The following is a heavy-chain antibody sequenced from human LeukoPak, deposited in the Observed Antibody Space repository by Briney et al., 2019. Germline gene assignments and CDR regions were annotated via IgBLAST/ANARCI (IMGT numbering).Heavy chain of an antibody. J-gene: IGHJ4*02. CDR2: IHYSGTT. V-gene: IGHV4-59*11. D-gene: IGHD3-22*01. CDR1: ADSISSRY. CDR3: ANLHYVSSGSNFDY. Sequence: SETLSLTCTVSADSISSRYCSWIRQPPGKGLEGSGYIHYSGTTNYNPSLKSRVTISVDTSKKQFSLKLKSVTAADTAVYYCANLHYVSSGSNFDYWGQGTLVTVSS.